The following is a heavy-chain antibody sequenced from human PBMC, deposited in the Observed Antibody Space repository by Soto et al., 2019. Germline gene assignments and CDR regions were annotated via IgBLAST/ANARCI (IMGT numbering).Heavy chain of an antibody. CDR3: ARGGETTMVRGVITSWFDP. Sequence: QVQLVESGGGLVKPGGSLRLSCAASGFTFSDYYMSWIRQAPGKGLEWVSYISSSSSYTNYADSVKGQFTISRDNAKNSRYLQMNSLTADDTAVYYCARGGETTMVRGVITSWFDPWGQGTLVTVSS. D-gene: IGHD3-10*01. J-gene: IGHJ5*02. CDR1: GFTFSDYY. V-gene: IGHV3-11*05. CDR2: ISSSSSYT.